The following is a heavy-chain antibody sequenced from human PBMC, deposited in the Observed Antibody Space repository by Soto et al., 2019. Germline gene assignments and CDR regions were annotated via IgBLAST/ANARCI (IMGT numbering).Heavy chain of an antibody. Sequence: QITLKESGPTLVKPTQTLTLTCTFSGLSLSSSGVAVGWVRQPPGKALEWLALIFWDDDKRYSPALKSRLTVSKDTSKNQVVFTMTNVDPVDTGTYYCARGTTGTTLLAYWRQGTPVSVSS. V-gene: IGHV2-5*02. CDR3: ARGTTGTTLLAY. J-gene: IGHJ4*02. CDR1: GLSLSSSGVA. D-gene: IGHD1-1*01. CDR2: IFWDDDK.